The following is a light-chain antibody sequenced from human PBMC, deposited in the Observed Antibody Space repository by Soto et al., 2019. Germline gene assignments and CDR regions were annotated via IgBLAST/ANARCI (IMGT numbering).Light chain of an antibody. J-gene: IGKJ4*01. V-gene: IGKV1-6*01. CDR2: TTS. CDR3: LQDYNYPLT. Sequence: AIQMTQSPSSLSASVGDRVTITCRASQDIGNDLGWYQQKPGKAPKLLIYTTSTLQSGVPSRFSGSGSGTDFTLTISSLQPVDFATYYCLQDYNYPLTFGGGTKVEIK. CDR1: QDIGND.